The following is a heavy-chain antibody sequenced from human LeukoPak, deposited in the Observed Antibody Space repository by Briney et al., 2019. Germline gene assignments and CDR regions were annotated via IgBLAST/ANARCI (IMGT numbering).Heavy chain of an antibody. Sequence: GESLKISCKGSGYSFTSYWIAWVRQVPGKGLGWIGIIYPGDSDTRYSPSFQGQVTISAHKSISTAYLQWSSLKASDTAMYYCARRLVRGVATPLFDYWGQGTLVTVSS. CDR2: IYPGDSDT. J-gene: IGHJ4*02. CDR1: GYSFTSYW. CDR3: ARRLVRGVATPLFDY. D-gene: IGHD3-10*01. V-gene: IGHV5-51*01.